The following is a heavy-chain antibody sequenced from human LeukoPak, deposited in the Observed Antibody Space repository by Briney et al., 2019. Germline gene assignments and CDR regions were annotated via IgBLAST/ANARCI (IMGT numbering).Heavy chain of an antibody. D-gene: IGHD2-15*01. V-gene: IGHV3-30*02. CDR2: IRYDGSNA. CDR3: AKRRTGCYGGSCPLDY. Sequence: PGGSLRLSCAASGFTFNTHHMHWVRQAPGKGLEWVAFIRYDGSNAYYADSVRGRFTISRDNSENKVYLRLNSLRTEDTAVYYCAKRRTGCYGGSCPLDYWGQGTLVTVSS. J-gene: IGHJ4*02. CDR1: GFTFNTHH.